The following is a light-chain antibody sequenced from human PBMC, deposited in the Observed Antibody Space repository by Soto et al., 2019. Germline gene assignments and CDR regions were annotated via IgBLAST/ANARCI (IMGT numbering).Light chain of an antibody. CDR3: QQYHNWWT. CDR2: DAS. V-gene: IGKV3-15*01. CDR1: QTINRN. J-gene: IGKJ1*01. Sequence: EILITQSPVTPSVSPGERATPSRRASQTINRNLAWYQQKPGQAPRLLISDASTRATGIPGRFTGSGSGTEFTLTISSLQSEDFAVYYCQQYHNWWTFGQGTKVDIK.